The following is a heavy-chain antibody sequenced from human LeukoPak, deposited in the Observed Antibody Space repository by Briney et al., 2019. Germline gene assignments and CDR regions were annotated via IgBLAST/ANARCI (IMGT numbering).Heavy chain of an antibody. Sequence: GSVKVSCKASGYTFTSYGISWGRQAPGQGLECMGWISAYNGNTNYAHKLQGRVTITTDTSTSTAYMELRSLRSDDSAVYYCARESYRYYMDVWGKGTTVTVSS. CDR2: ISAYNGNT. V-gene: IGHV1-18*01. CDR1: GYTFTSYG. D-gene: IGHD3-16*02. CDR3: ARESYRYYMDV. J-gene: IGHJ6*03.